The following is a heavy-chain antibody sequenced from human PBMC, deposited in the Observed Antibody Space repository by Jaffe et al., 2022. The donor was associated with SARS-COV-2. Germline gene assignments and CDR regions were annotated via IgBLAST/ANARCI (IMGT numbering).Heavy chain of an antibody. CDR1: GYTFTSYG. V-gene: IGHV1-18*01. D-gene: IGHD3-22*01. CDR2: ISAYNGNT. CDR3: ARDPLPAGYYYDSSGFDY. Sequence: QVQLVQSGAEVKKPGASVKVSCKASGYTFTSYGISWVRQAPGQGLEWMGWISAYNGNTNYAQKLQGRVTMTTDTSTSTAYMELRSLRSDDTAVYYCARDPLPAGYYYDSSGFDYWGQGTLVTVSS. J-gene: IGHJ4*02.